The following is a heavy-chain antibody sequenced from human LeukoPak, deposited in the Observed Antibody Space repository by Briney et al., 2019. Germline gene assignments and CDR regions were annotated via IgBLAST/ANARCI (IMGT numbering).Heavy chain of an antibody. CDR1: GFTFSSYW. CDR2: INTDGSST. V-gene: IGHV3-74*01. CDR3: ARDVSPPYDFWSGYGNPRFSY. J-gene: IGHJ4*02. D-gene: IGHD3-3*01. Sequence: GGSLRLSCAASGFTFSSYWMHWVRQAPGKGLVWVSRINTDGSSTSYADSVEGRFTISRDNAKNTLYLQMNSLRAEDTAVYYCARDVSPPYDFWSGYGNPRFSYWGQGTLVTVSS.